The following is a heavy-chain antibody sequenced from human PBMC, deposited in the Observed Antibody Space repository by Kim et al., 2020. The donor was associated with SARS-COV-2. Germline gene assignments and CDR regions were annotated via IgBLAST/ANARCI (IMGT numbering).Heavy chain of an antibody. CDR2: INTNTGNP. Sequence: ASVKVSCKASGYPFTTYGINWLRQAPGQGLEWMGWINTNTGNPAYAQGFTGRFVFSIDTSVSTAYLQLSGLQAEDTAVYYSARGNKYLFDYWGQGTLVTVSS. D-gene: IGHD2-2*02. CDR3: ARGNKYLFDY. CDR1: GYPFTTYG. V-gene: IGHV7-4-1*02. J-gene: IGHJ4*02.